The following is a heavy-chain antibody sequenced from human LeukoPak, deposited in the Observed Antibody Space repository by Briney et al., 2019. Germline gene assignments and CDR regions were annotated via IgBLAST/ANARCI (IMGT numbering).Heavy chain of an antibody. CDR3: ASLRPGYCSSTSCYERFDY. V-gene: IGHV4-34*01. CDR2: INHSGST. J-gene: IGHJ4*02. CDR1: GGSFSGYY. Sequence: PSEALSLTCAVYGGSFSGYYWSWIRQPPGKGLEWIGEINHSGSTNYNPSLKSRVTISVDTSKNQFSLKLSSVTAADTAVYYCASLRPGYCSSTSCYERFDYWGQGTLVTVSS. D-gene: IGHD2-2*03.